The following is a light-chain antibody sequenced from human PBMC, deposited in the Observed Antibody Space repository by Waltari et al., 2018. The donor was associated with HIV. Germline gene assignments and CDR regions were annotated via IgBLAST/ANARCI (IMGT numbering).Light chain of an antibody. Sequence: QSALTQPASVSGFPGQTINISCTGIITYSRFYPHFPWYPQHPGSVPTLIIYDIDSRPSGISDHFSGSRSGDSASLTISGLQSGDEAHYFCASNRLDSTLVFGGGTKLTIL. CDR2: DID. J-gene: IGLJ2*01. CDR1: ITYSRFYPH. V-gene: IGLV2-14*03. CDR3: ASNRLDSTLV.